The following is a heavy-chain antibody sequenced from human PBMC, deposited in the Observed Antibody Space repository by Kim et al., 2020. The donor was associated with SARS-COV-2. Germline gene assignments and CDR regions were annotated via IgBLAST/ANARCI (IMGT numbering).Heavy chain of an antibody. J-gene: IGHJ6*01. D-gene: IGHD2-21*02. CDR1: GGSIRSAGYY. CDR2: IYYSGDT. CDR3: ARFVTAIARGYYYYGMGV. Sequence: SETLSLTCTVSGGSIRSAGYYWNWIRQHPGKGLEWIGHIYYSGDTLHNSSPKSRLTISGDTSKNQFSLKLNSVTAADTAVYYCARFVTAIARGYYYYGMGVGGQGTTVSV. V-gene: IGHV4-31*03.